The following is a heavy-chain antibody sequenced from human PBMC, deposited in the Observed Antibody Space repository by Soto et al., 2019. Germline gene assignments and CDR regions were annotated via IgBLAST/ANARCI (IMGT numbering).Heavy chain of an antibody. CDR2: INPNSGGT. Sequence: ASVKVSCKASGYTFTGYYMHWVRQAPGQGLEWMGWINPNSGGTNYAQKFQGWVTMTRDTSISTAYMELSRLRSDDTAVYYCARSLIYGDGELYYYGIDVRAQRTTVTGSS. J-gene: IGHJ6*02. CDR1: GYTFTGYY. CDR3: ARSLIYGDGELYYYGIDV. D-gene: IGHD4-17*01. V-gene: IGHV1-2*04.